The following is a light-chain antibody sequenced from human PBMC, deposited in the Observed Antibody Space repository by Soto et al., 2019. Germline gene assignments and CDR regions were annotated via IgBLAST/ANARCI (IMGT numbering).Light chain of an antibody. CDR3: GSYTSSTTPL. CDR1: STYVGVYYY. Sequence: QSVLTQPASVSGSPGQSITISCTGTSTYVGVYYYLSWFQQHPGKAPKLMIYDVTKRPSGVSNRFSGSMSGNTASLTISGLQAEDEADYYCGSYTSSTTPLFGGGTKLTVL. J-gene: IGLJ2*01. CDR2: DVT. V-gene: IGLV2-14*03.